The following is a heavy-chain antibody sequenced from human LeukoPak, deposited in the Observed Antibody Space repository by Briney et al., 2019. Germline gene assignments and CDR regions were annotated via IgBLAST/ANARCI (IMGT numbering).Heavy chain of an antibody. CDR2: IYYSGST. CDR3: ARGRRVSVGDVLLWFGELSDAFDI. J-gene: IGHJ3*02. V-gene: IGHV4-30-4*01. Sequence: PSQTLSLTCTVSGGSISSGDYYWSWIREPPGKGLEWIGYIYYSGSTYYNPSLKSRVTISVDTSKTQFSLKLSSVTAADTAVYYCARGRRVSVGDVLLWFGELSDAFDIWGQGTMVTVSS. CDR1: GGSISSGDYY. D-gene: IGHD3-10*01.